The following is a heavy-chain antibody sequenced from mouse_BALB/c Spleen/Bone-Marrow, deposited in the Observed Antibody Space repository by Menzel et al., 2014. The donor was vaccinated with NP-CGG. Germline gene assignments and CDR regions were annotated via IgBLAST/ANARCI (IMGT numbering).Heavy chain of an antibody. CDR1: GFSLTTYG. CDR2: IWAGGST. J-gene: IGHJ2*01. Sequence: QVQLKQSGPGLVAPSQNLSITCTVSGFSLTTYGVHWVRQPPGKGLEWLGVIWAGGSTNYTSALMSRLSISKDNSKSQVFLKMNSLQTDDTAMYYCARGVRHFDYWGQGTTLTVSS. CDR3: ARGVRHFDY. V-gene: IGHV2-9*02.